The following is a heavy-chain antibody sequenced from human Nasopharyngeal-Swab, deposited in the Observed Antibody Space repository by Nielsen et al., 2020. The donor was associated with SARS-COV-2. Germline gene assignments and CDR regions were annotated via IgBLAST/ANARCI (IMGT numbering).Heavy chain of an antibody. CDR2: IDWDDGK. Sequence: SGPTLVKPTQTLTLTCTFSGFSLSTSGMCVSWIRQPPGKALEWLARIDWDDGKYYSTSLKTRLTISKDTSKNQVVLTMTNMDPVDTATYYCARATYYYDSSGYSQGKVFDYWGQGTLVTVSS. J-gene: IGHJ4*02. V-gene: IGHV2-70*11. CDR1: GFSLSTSGMC. CDR3: ARATYYYDSSGYSQGKVFDY. D-gene: IGHD3-22*01.